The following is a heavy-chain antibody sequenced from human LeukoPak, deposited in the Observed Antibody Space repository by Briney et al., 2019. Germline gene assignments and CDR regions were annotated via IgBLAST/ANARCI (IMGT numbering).Heavy chain of an antibody. J-gene: IGHJ6*04. V-gene: IGHV1-2*02. D-gene: IGHD6-19*01. CDR2: INPNSGGT. CDR1: GYTFTGYY. Sequence: ASVKVSCKPSGYTFTGYYIHWVRQAPGQGLEWMGWINPNSGGTNYAQKFQGRVTMTRDTSISTAYMELSRLRSDDTAVYYCAGNTAVAGSPQGLPSLDVWGKGTTVTVSS. CDR3: AGNTAVAGSPQGLPSLDV.